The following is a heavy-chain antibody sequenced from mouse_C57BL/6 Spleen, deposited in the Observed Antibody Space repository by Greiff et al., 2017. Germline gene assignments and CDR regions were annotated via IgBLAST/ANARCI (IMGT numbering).Heavy chain of an antibody. Sequence: EVMLVESGGDLVKPGGSLKLSCAASGFTFSSYGMSWVRQTPDKRLEWVATISSGGSYTYYPDSVKGRFTISRDNAKNTLYLQMSSLKSEDTAMYYCARSYSNYLYAMDYWGQGTSVTVSS. V-gene: IGHV5-6*01. D-gene: IGHD2-5*01. CDR3: ARSYSNYLYAMDY. J-gene: IGHJ4*01. CDR2: ISSGGSYT. CDR1: GFTFSSYG.